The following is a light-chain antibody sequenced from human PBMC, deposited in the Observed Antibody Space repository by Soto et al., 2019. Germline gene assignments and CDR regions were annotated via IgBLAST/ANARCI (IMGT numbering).Light chain of an antibody. Sequence: EIVLTQSPGTLSLSPGERATLSCRASQSVSSSYLAWYQHKPGQAPRLLIYGASSRATGIPDRFSGSGSGTAFTLTISRLEPEDFAVYYCQQYGSSPTTFGKGTKVDIK. CDR1: QSVSSSY. J-gene: IGKJ1*01. CDR3: QQYGSSPTT. V-gene: IGKV3-20*01. CDR2: GAS.